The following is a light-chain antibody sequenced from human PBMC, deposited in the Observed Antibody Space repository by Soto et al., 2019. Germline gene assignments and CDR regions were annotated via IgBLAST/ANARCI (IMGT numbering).Light chain of an antibody. CDR3: QQYNSYCT. V-gene: IGKV1-5*03. CDR1: QSISSW. Sequence: DIQMTQSPSTLSASVGDRVTITCRASQSISSWLAWYQQKPGKAPKLLIYKASSLESGVPSRFIGSGSGTEFTLTISSLQPDDFATYYCQQYNSYCTFGQGTKVEIK. J-gene: IGKJ1*01. CDR2: KAS.